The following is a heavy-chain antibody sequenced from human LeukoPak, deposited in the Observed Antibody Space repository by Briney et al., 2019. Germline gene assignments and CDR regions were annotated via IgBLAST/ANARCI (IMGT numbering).Heavy chain of an antibody. CDR1: GYTFTGYY. V-gene: IGHV1-2*02. CDR3: ARVFSSGPVYYFDY. CDR2: INPNSGGT. J-gene: IGHJ4*02. D-gene: IGHD3-22*01. Sequence: ASVKVSCKASGYTFTGYYMHWVRQAPGQGLERMGWINPNSGGTNYAQKFQGRVTMTRDTSISTAYMELSRLRSDDTAVYYCARVFSSGPVYYFDYWGQGTLVTVSS.